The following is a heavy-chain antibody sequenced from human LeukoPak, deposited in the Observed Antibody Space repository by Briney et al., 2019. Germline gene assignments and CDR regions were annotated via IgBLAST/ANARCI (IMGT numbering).Heavy chain of an antibody. Sequence: GGSLRLSCLGSDFIFTKYWMTWVRQAPGKGLEWVANIREDGNKDNYIDSVRGRFTISRHNAKNSLYLHMDSLRAEDTAVYYCTKRPFSGYFEYWGQGTLVTVSS. J-gene: IGHJ4*02. CDR1: DFIFTKYW. V-gene: IGHV3-7*03. CDR3: TKRPFSGYFEY. D-gene: IGHD6-25*01. CDR2: IREDGNKD.